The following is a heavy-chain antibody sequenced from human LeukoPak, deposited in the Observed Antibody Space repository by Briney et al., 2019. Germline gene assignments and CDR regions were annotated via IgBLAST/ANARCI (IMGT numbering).Heavy chain of an antibody. Sequence: PGGSLRLSCAASGFTFSDYWMSWVRQTPEKGLEWVANIKQDGYEKYYVDSVKGRFTISRDNAKNSLYLQMNSLRADDTAVYYCARDKIVGPTTLDHWSQGTLVTVSS. D-gene: IGHD1-26*01. CDR2: IKQDGYEK. V-gene: IGHV3-7*01. CDR1: GFTFSDYW. CDR3: ARDKIVGPTTLDH. J-gene: IGHJ4*02.